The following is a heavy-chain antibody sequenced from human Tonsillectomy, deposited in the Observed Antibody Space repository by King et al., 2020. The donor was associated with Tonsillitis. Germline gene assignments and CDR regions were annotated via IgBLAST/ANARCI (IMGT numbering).Heavy chain of an antibody. CDR3: ARDFYVFWGGYFPWFAP. CDR2: IYTSGST. V-gene: IGHV4-61*02. CDR1: GGSISSGSYY. Sequence: VQLQESGPGLVKPSQTLSLTCTVSGGSISSGSYYWSWIRQPAGKGLEWIGRIYTSGSTNYNPSLKSRVTMSVDTSKNQFSLKLSSVTAADTAVYYCARDFYVFWGGYFPWFAPWGRGPRVTVSS. J-gene: IGHJ5*02. D-gene: IGHD3-3*01.